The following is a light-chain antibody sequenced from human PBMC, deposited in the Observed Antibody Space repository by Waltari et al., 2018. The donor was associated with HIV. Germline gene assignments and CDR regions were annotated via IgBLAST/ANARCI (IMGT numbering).Light chain of an antibody. CDR2: LGS. Sequence: DIVMTQSPLSLPVTPGEAASISCRSSQSLLHSNGYSYLDWYLQKPGQSPQLLIYLGSNRDSGVPDRFSGSGSGTDFTLKISRVEAEDVGVYYCMQALQTPRTFGQGTKVEIK. J-gene: IGKJ1*01. CDR3: MQALQTPRT. V-gene: IGKV2-28*01. CDR1: QSLLHSNGYSY.